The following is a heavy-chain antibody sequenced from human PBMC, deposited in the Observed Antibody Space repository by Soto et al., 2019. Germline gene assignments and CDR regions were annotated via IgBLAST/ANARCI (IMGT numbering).Heavy chain of an antibody. CDR3: AKGAFGSSWHKNWFDP. Sequence: EVQLLESGGGLVQPGGSLRLSCAASGFTFSTYAMIWVRQAPGKGLEWVSGISGSGSTIYYGDSVKGRFTISRDNSKNTLYLQMNSLRAEDTAVYYCAKGAFGSSWHKNWFDPWGQGTLVTVSS. CDR1: GFTFSTYA. D-gene: IGHD6-13*01. CDR2: ISGSGSTI. V-gene: IGHV3-23*01. J-gene: IGHJ5*02.